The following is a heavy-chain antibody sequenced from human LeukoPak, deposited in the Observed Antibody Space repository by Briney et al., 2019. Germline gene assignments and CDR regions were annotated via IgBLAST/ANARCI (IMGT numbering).Heavy chain of an antibody. V-gene: IGHV3-23*01. Sequence: GGSLRLSCAASGFTFSSYAMSWVRQAPGKGVEWVSAISGSGGSTYYADSVKGRFTISRDNSKNTLYLQMNSLRAEDTAVYYCAKYGGIRTAMSDYWGQGTLVTVSS. CDR3: AKYGGIRTAMSDY. CDR1: GFTFSSYA. CDR2: ISGSGGST. J-gene: IGHJ4*02. D-gene: IGHD5-18*01.